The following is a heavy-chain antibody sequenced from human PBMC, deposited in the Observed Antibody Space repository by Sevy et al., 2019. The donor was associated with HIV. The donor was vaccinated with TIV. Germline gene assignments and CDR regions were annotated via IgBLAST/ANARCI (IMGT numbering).Heavy chain of an antibody. CDR2: ITSRSSYI. CDR3: AGSWEQQLHDAFDI. CDR1: GFTFSSYS. Sequence: GGSLRLSCAASGFTFSSYSMNWVRQAPGKGLEWVSSITSRSSYIYYAVSVKGRFTISRDNAKNSLCLQMNSLRAVDTVVYYCAGSWEQQLHDAFDIWGHGTMVTVSS. J-gene: IGHJ3*02. D-gene: IGHD6-13*01. V-gene: IGHV3-21*01.